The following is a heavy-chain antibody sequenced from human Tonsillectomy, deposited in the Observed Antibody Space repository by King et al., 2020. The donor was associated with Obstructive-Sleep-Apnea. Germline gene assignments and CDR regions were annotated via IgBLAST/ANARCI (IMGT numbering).Heavy chain of an antibody. CDR3: GGYDSSGYYYLPN. D-gene: IGHD3-22*01. V-gene: IGHV4-39*07. CDR1: GGSITSGSYY. Sequence: VQLQESGPGLVKPSETLSLTCTVSGGSITSGSYYWGWIRQPPGKGLEWIGSIYYTGSTYYNPSLKSRVTISEDTSKNQFSLRLSSVTAADTAVYYCGGYDSSGYYYLPNWGQGTLVTVSS. CDR2: IYYTGST. J-gene: IGHJ4*02.